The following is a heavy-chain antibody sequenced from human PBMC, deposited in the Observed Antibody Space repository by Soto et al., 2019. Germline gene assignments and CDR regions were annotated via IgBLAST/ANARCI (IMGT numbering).Heavy chain of an antibody. CDR3: ARNAKSKAAAGAGFDL. V-gene: IGHV2-26*01. CDR2: IFSNDEK. J-gene: IGHJ2*01. CDR1: GFSFSNARMG. D-gene: IGHD6-13*01. Sequence: QVTLKESGPVMVKPTETLTLTCTVSGFSFSNARMGVSWIRQPPGKALEWLAHIFSNDEKSYSTSLKSRLTISKDTSKSQVVLTMTNIEPVDTATYYCARNAKSKAAAGAGFDLWGRGTLVTVSS.